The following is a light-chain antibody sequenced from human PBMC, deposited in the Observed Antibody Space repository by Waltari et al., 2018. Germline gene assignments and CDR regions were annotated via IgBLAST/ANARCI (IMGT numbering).Light chain of an antibody. J-gene: IGLJ3*02. Sequence: QLVLTQSPSASASLGASVKLTCTLSSGHSSNVIAWLQQRPEKGPRYLMKVNSDGSHSKGDEIPDRFSGSSSGAERYLTIANLQSEDEADDFCQTGGHGTWVFGGGTTLTVL. CDR3: QTGGHGTWV. CDR1: SGHSSNV. CDR2: VNSDGSH. V-gene: IGLV4-69*01.